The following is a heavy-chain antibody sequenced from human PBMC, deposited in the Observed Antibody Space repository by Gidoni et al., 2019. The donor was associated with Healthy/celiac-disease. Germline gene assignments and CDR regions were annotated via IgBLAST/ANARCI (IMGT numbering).Heavy chain of an antibody. CDR3: AVGSSGWYSPFDY. CDR2: ISSSSSTI. V-gene: IGHV3-48*01. Sequence: EVQLVESGGGLVQPGGSLRLSCAASGFTFSSYSMNWVRQAPGKGLEWVSYISSSSSTIYYADSVKGRFTISRDNAKNSLYLQMNSLRAEDTAVYYCAVGSSGWYSPFDYWGQGTLVTVSS. J-gene: IGHJ4*02. D-gene: IGHD6-19*01. CDR1: GFTFSSYS.